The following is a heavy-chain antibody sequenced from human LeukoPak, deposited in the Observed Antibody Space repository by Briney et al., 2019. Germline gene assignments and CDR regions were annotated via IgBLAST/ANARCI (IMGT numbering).Heavy chain of an antibody. CDR1: GYTFSSYA. D-gene: IGHD1-1*01. J-gene: IGHJ4*02. CDR2: INAGNGDT. CDR3: ARDRGGTGDFDY. V-gene: IGHV1-3*01. Sequence: ASVNVSCEASGYTFSSYAMHWLRRAPGQRLEWMGWINAGNGDTKYSQKFQGRVTIARDTSASTAYMELSSLRSEDTAVYYCARDRGGTGDFDYWGQGTLVTVSS.